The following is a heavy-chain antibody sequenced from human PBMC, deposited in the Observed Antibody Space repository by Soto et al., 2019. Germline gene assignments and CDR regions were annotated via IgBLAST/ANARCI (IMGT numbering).Heavy chain of an antibody. D-gene: IGHD5-12*01. CDR2: ISADGVGT. Sequence: GGSLRLSCAASGFSFSSHSMHWVRQAPGKRLEYISAISADGVGTYYADSVKGRFTISRDNSQNTLYLQMGSLRAEDKAVYYCTREGNGYKYYXDYWGQGTLVTVSS. J-gene: IGHJ4*02. CDR1: GFSFSSHS. V-gene: IGHV3-64*02. CDR3: TREGNGYKYYXDY.